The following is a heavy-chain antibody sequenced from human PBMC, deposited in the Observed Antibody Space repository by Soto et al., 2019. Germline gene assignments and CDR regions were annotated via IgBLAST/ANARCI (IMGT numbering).Heavy chain of an antibody. CDR1: GGSLSNYG. D-gene: IGHD3-9*01. V-gene: IGHV1-69*13. CDR2: IIPVFGTA. J-gene: IGHJ6*02. CDR3: ARGDATKIVVTTYYAMDV. Sequence: SVKVSCEASGGSLSNYGISWVRRAPGQGLEWMGGIIPVFGTANYAQKFQGRVTITADESTSIVYMDVTSLRSEDTAVYYCARGDATKIVVTTYYAMDVWGQGTTVTVSS.